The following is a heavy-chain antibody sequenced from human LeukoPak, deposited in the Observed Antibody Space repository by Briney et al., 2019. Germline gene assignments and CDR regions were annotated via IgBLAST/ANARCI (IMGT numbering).Heavy chain of an antibody. CDR1: GYILSSYY. J-gene: IGHJ4*02. D-gene: IGHD2-21*02. V-gene: IGHV1-46*01. CDR2: INPSGGRT. Sequence: GASVKVSCKASGYILSSYYMHWVRQAPGQGLEWMGIINPSGGRTDYAQTFQGRVTMTRDTSTSTVYMELNSLRSEYTALYYCARTFCGGDCNNRYFDYWGQGTLVTVSS. CDR3: ARTFCGGDCNNRYFDY.